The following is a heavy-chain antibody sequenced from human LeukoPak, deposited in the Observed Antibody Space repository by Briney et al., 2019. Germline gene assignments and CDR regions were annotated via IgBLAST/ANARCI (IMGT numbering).Heavy chain of an antibody. J-gene: IGHJ4*02. Sequence: GGSLRLSCAASGFTFSSYGMHWVRQAPGKGLEWVAVISYDGSNKYYADSVKGRFTISRDNAKNSLYLQMNSLRAEDTAVYYCARDFKQQKIFDYWGQGTLVTVSS. D-gene: IGHD6-13*01. CDR3: ARDFKQQKIFDY. V-gene: IGHV3-30*03. CDR2: ISYDGSNK. CDR1: GFTFSSYG.